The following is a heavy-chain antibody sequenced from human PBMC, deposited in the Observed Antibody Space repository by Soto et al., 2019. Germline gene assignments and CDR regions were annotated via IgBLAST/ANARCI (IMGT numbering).Heavy chain of an antibody. V-gene: IGHV3-23*01. CDR1: GFTFSSYA. Sequence: GGSLRLSCAASGFTFSSYAMSWVRQAPGKGLEWVSAISGSGGSTYYADSVKGRFTISRDNSKNTLYLQMNSLRAEDTAVYYCASYDFWSGYPLDYWGQGTLVTVSS. CDR3: ASYDFWSGYPLDY. D-gene: IGHD3-3*01. J-gene: IGHJ4*02. CDR2: ISGSGGST.